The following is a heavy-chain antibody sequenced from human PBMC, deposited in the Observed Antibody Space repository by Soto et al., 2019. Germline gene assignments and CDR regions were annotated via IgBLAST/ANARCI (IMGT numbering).Heavy chain of an antibody. V-gene: IGHV1-18*01. J-gene: IGHJ1*01. Sequence: QVQLVQSGAEVKKPGASVKVSCKASGYTFTSYGISWVRQAPGQGLEWMGWISAYNGNTNYAQKLQGRVTMATGTSTSTAYMELRSLRSEDTAVYYCASDLGYFDWCEYFQHWGQGTLVTVSS. CDR1: GYTFTSYG. CDR2: ISAYNGNT. CDR3: ASDLGYFDWCEYFQH. D-gene: IGHD3-9*01.